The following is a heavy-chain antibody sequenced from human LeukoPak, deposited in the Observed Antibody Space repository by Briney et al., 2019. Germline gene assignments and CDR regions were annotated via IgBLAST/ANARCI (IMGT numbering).Heavy chain of an antibody. Sequence: ASVKVSCKSSGYTFTTYGINWVRQAPAQGLEWMGRISPYNGNTDYAHKFQGRVTMTTDTSTSTVYMEVRRLTSDDAAVYYCAREAYYRSGSYWAYWGQGTLVTVSS. D-gene: IGHD3-10*01. CDR2: ISPYNGNT. CDR1: GYTFTTYG. J-gene: IGHJ4*02. CDR3: AREAYYRSGSYWAY. V-gene: IGHV1-18*01.